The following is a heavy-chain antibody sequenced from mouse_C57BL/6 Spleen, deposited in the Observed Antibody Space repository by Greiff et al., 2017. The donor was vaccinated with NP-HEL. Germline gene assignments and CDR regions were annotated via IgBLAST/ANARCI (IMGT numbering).Heavy chain of an antibody. D-gene: IGHD1-1*01. Sequence: QVQLQQSGPELVKPGASVKISCKASGYAFSSSWMNWVKQRPGKGLEWIGRIYPGDGDTNYNGKFKGKATLTADKSSSTAYMQLSSLTSEGSAVSFCARGGGYYGSSPAWFAYWGQGTLVTVSA. V-gene: IGHV1-82*01. CDR3: ARGGGYYGSSPAWFAY. CDR2: IYPGDGDT. CDR1: GYAFSSSW. J-gene: IGHJ3*01.